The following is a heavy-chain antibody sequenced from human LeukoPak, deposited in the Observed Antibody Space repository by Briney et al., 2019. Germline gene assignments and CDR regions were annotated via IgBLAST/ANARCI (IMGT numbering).Heavy chain of an antibody. Sequence: GASVKVSCKVSGYSLSELSTHWVRQAPGQGLEWMGGFDPGDDETIYAQKFQGRVTMPEATSTAPAYLELRSLRPEDTAVYSCPTEKALLLASWGQGTPVTVSS. J-gene: IGHJ5*01. CDR3: PTEKALLLAS. D-gene: IGHD1-26*01. CDR1: GYSLSELS. CDR2: FDPGDDET. V-gene: IGHV1-24*01.